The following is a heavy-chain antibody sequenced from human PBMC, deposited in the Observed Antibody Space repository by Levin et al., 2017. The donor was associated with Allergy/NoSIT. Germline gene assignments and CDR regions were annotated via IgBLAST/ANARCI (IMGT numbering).Heavy chain of an antibody. Sequence: GESLKISCAASGFTFSSYGMHWVRQAPGKGLEWVAVISSDGRKKFYADSVKGRFTISRDNSKNTLYLQMNSLRAEDTAVYYCARVLRFYYYYYMAVWGKGTTVTVSS. D-gene: IGHD5-12*01. J-gene: IGHJ6*03. CDR3: ARVLRFYYYYYMAV. CDR1: GFTFSSYG. V-gene: IGHV3-30*03. CDR2: ISSDGRKK.